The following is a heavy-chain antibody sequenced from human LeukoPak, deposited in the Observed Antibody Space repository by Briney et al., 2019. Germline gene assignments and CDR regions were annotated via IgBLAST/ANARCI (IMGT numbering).Heavy chain of an antibody. V-gene: IGHV3-21*04. CDR1: GFTFSSYS. Sequence: PGGSLRLSCAASGFTFSSYSMNWVRQAPGKGLEWVSSISSSSSYIYYADSVKGRFTISRDNSKNTLYLQMNSLRAEDTAVYYCAKGPYDSSGYYYERVDYWGQGTLVTVSS. CDR3: AKGPYDSSGYYYERVDY. CDR2: ISSSSSYI. J-gene: IGHJ4*02. D-gene: IGHD3-22*01.